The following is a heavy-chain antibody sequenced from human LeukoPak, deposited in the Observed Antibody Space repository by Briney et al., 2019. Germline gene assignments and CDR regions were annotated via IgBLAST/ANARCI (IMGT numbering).Heavy chain of an antibody. CDR3: AFNGYSSGWKGDY. CDR1: GFTFSSYG. CDR2: IRYDGSNK. D-gene: IGHD6-19*01. V-gene: IGHV3-30*02. Sequence: PGGSLRLSCAASGFTFSSYGMHWVRQAPGKGLEWVEFIRYDGSNKYYADSVKGRFTISRDNSKNTLYLQMNSLRAEDTAVYYCAFNGYSSGWKGDYWGQGTLVTVSS. J-gene: IGHJ4*02.